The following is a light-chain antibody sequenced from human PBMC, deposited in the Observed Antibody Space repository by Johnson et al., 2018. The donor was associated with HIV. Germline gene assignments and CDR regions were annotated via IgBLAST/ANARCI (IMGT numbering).Light chain of an antibody. CDR3: GTWAGSGGV. CDR1: SSDMGNYA. J-gene: IGLJ1*01. CDR2: ENN. V-gene: IGLV1-51*02. Sequence: QSVLTQPHSVSAAPGQKVTISCSGSSSDMGNYAVSWYQQLPGTAPKLLIYENNKRPSGIPDRFSGSKSGTSATLAITGLQTGDEADYYCGTWAGSGGVIGTGTKVTVL.